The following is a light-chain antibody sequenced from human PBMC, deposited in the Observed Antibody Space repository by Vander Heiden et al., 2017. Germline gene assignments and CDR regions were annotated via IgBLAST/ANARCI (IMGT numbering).Light chain of an antibody. CDR1: QSISNW. V-gene: IGKV1-5*03. J-gene: IGKJ1*01. CDR2: KAS. CDR3: QQYNIWT. Sequence: DIQMTQSPSTLSASVGDRVTITCRASQSISNWLAWYQQKPGKAPKLLIYKASSLESGVPSRFSGSGSGTEFTLTISSLQPDDFATYYFQQYNIWTFGQGTKVEI.